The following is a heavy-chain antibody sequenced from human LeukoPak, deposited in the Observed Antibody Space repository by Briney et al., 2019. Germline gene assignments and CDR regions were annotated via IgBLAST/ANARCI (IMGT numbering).Heavy chain of an antibody. CDR3: AKASIAAAGGYFQH. V-gene: IGHV3-30*18. CDR1: GFTFSSYG. D-gene: IGHD6-13*01. Sequence: PGRSLRLSCAASGFTFSSYGMHWVRQAPGKGLGWVALISYDGTNKYYGDSVKGRFTISRDKSKNTLFLQMNSLRAEDTAVYYCAKASIAAAGGYFQHWGQGTLVAVSS. J-gene: IGHJ1*01. CDR2: ISYDGTNK.